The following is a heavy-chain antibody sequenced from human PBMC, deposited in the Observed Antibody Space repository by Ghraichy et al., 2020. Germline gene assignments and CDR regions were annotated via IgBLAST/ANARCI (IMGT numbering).Heavy chain of an antibody. D-gene: IGHD3-22*01. CDR3: AREWRLIAPSGFDY. CDR1: GFTFSSYS. V-gene: IGHV3-48*04. CDR2: ISSSRSTI. J-gene: IGHJ4*02. Sequence: GGSLRLSCAASGFTFSSYSMNWVRQAPGKGLEWISYISSSRSTIYSADSVKGRFTISRDNAKNSLYLQMNSLRAEDTAVYYCAREWRLIAPSGFDYWGQGTVVTVSS.